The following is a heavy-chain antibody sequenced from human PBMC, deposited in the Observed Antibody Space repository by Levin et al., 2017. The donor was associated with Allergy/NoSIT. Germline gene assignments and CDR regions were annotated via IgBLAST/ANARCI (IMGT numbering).Heavy chain of an antibody. CDR3: SRGGGCSSTSCDNFFDN. J-gene: IGHJ4*02. D-gene: IGHD2-2*01. Sequence: GGSLRLSCAASGFTFSRYWVHWVRQAPGKGLVWVSRINSDGSNTNYADSVKGRFTISRDNAKNTLYLQMNSLRAEDTAMYYCSRGGGCSSTSCDNFFDNWGQGTPVTVSS. CDR2: INSDGSNT. V-gene: IGHV3-74*01. CDR1: GFTFSRYW.